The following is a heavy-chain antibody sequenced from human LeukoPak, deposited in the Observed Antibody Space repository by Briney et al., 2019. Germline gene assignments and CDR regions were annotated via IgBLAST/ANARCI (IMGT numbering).Heavy chain of an antibody. CDR1: GASLSSGSDY. D-gene: IGHD3-10*01. CDR3: ARASGSVIYYNSCDS. V-gene: IGHV4-61*09. CDR2: IYSSGST. Sequence: SETLSLTCTVSGASLSSGSDYWTWIRQPAGEGLEWIGQIYSSGSTNYSPSLTSRVTISADTSKNQFFLKINSVTAADTAVYYCARASGSVIYYNSCDSWGQGILVAVSS. J-gene: IGHJ5*01.